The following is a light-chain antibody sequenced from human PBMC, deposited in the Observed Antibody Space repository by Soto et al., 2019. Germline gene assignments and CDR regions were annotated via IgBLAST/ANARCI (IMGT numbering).Light chain of an antibody. CDR1: QSVLYSSNNKNY. CDR2: WAS. Sequence: DIVMTQSPDSVAVSLGERATINCKSSQSVLYSSNNKNYLAWYQQKPGQPPKLLIYWASTRESGVPDRFSGSGSGTDFTLTISSLQAEDVGVYYCQQYYSTPPKLTFGGGTKVEIK. CDR3: QQYYSTPPKLT. V-gene: IGKV4-1*01. J-gene: IGKJ4*01.